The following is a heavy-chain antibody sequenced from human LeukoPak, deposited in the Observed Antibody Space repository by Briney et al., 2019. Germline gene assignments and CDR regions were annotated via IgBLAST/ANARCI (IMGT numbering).Heavy chain of an antibody. D-gene: IGHD5-12*01. CDR1: GYSISSGYY. CDR2: IYHSGST. Sequence: PSETLSLTCTVSGYSISSGYYWGWIRQPPGKGLEWIGSIYHSGSTYYNPSLKSRVTISVDTSKNQFSLKLSSVTAADTAVYYCARGVDRFDYWGQGTLVTVSS. J-gene: IGHJ4*02. CDR3: ARGVDRFDY. V-gene: IGHV4-38-2*02.